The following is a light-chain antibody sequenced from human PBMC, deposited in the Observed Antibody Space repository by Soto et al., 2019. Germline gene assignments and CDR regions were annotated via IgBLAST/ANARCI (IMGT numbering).Light chain of an antibody. J-gene: IGKJ1*01. V-gene: IGKV3-11*01. CDR3: HQRQSWPRT. CDR1: QAVNTR. CDR2: LTS. Sequence: EIVWRQSPATLSAFPGDRVTLSCRASQAVNTRLAWYQHKPGQAPRLLIYLTSNRAAGVPSRFSAWGSETDFTLTISDVQPEDFAVYYCHQRQSWPRTFGQGAKVAIK.